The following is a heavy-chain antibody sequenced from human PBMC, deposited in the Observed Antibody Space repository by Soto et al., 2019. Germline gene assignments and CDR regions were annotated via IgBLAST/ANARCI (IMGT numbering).Heavy chain of an antibody. CDR3: ARDTGHYDFWSGYSPYGMDV. Sequence: QVQLQESGPGLVKPSGTLSLTCAVSGGSISSSNWWSWVRQPPGKGLEWIGEIYHSGSTNYNPSLKSRVTISVDKSKNQFSLKLSSVTAADTAVYYCARDTGHYDFWSGYSPYGMDVWGQGTTVTVSS. J-gene: IGHJ6*02. V-gene: IGHV4-4*02. CDR2: IYHSGST. D-gene: IGHD3-3*01. CDR1: GGSISSSNW.